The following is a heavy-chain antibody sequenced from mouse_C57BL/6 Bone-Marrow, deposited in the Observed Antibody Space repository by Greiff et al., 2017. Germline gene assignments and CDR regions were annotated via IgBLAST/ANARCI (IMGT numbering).Heavy chain of an antibody. CDR1: GFTFSDYG. CDR3: ERPHYYGRSEYAMDY. V-gene: IGHV5-17*01. J-gene: IGHJ4*01. D-gene: IGHD1-1*01. CDR2: ISSGSSTT. Sequence: EVKVEESGGGLVKPGGSLKLSCAASGFTFSDYGMHWVRQSPEKGLEWVAYISSGSSTTYYADTVKGRFTISRDNAKNTLFLQMTSLRSEDTAMYYCERPHYYGRSEYAMDYWGQGTSVTVSS.